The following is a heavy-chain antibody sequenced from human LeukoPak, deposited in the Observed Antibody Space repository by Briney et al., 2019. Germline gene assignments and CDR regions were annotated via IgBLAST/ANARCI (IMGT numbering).Heavy chain of an antibody. CDR3: ARERREHPGDDAFDI. CDR1: GGSISSGSYY. D-gene: IGHD4/OR15-4a*01. V-gene: IGHV4-61*02. J-gene: IGHJ3*02. Sequence: SETLSLTCTVSGGSISSGSYYWSWIRQPAGKGLEWIGRIYTSGSTNYNPSLKSRVTISVDTSKNQFSLKLSSVTAADTAVYYCARERREHPGDDAFDIWGQGTMVTVSS. CDR2: IYTSGST.